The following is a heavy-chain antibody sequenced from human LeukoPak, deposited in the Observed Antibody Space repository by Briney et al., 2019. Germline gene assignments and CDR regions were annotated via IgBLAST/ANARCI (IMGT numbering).Heavy chain of an antibody. V-gene: IGHV3-23*01. Sequence: GGSLRLSCAASGFTFSSYAMSWVRQAPGKGLEWVSAISGSGGSTYYADSVKGRFTISRDNSKNTLYLQMNSLRAEDTAVYYCAGSLGYSSSWPIYYYYYYMVVWGKGTTVTVSS. D-gene: IGHD6-13*01. J-gene: IGHJ6*03. CDR1: GFTFSSYA. CDR2: ISGSGGST. CDR3: AGSLGYSSSWPIYYYYYYMVV.